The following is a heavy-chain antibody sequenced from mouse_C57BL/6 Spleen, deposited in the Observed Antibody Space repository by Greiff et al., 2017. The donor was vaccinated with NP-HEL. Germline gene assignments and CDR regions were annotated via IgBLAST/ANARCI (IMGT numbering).Heavy chain of an antibody. Sequence: DVKLVESGGGLVKPGGSLKLSCAASGFTFSSYALSWVRQTPEKRLEWVATISDGGSYTYYPDNVKGRFTNSRDNAKNNLYLQMSHLKSEDTAMYYCARDRAFDYWGQGTTLTVSS. J-gene: IGHJ2*01. CDR2: ISDGGSYT. CDR3: ARDRAFDY. CDR1: GFTFSSYA. V-gene: IGHV5-4*01. D-gene: IGHD3-1*01.